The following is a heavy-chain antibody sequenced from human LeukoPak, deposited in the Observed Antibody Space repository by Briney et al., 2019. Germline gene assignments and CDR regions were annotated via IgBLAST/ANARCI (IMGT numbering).Heavy chain of an antibody. CDR1: GGSISSSSYY. Sequence: SETLSLTCTVSGGSISSSSYYWGWIRQPPGKGLEWIGSIYYSGSTYYNPSLKSRVTISVDTSKNQFSLKLSSVTAADTAVYYCASRVPLRSLEWFYDAFDIWGQGTMVTVSS. CDR3: ASRVPLRSLEWFYDAFDI. J-gene: IGHJ3*02. V-gene: IGHV4-39*01. D-gene: IGHD3-3*01. CDR2: IYYSGST.